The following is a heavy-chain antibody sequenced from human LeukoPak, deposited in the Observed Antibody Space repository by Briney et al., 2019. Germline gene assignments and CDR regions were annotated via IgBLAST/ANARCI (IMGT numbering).Heavy chain of an antibody. CDR1: GYTFTHHG. CDR3: ARDPSNSAGYHAHFDS. V-gene: IGHV1-18*04. D-gene: IGHD5-12*01. J-gene: IGHJ4*02. CDR2: ISCYNGDT. Sequence: ASVRVSCKASGYTFTHHGISWVRQAPGQGLEWMGWISCYNGDTMYARNVQGRATMTTDTSTTTAYIELRSLSSDDTAMYYCARDPSNSAGYHAHFDSWGQGTLVTVSS.